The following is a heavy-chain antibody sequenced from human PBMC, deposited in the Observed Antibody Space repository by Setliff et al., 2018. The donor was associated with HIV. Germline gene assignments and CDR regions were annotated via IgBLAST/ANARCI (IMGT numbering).Heavy chain of an antibody. CDR1: GYTFTNHW. J-gene: IGHJ4*02. V-gene: IGHV5-51*01. Sequence: GESLTISCQASGYTFTNHWIGWVRQMPGEGLEWMAIIYPGDSDVRYNPSFQGQVTVSVDKSINTAYLQWSSLKASDTATYYCAREHRLCSGERCVLPDYWGQGTLVTVS. D-gene: IGHD2-15*01. CDR2: IYPGDSDV. CDR3: AREHRLCSGERCVLPDY.